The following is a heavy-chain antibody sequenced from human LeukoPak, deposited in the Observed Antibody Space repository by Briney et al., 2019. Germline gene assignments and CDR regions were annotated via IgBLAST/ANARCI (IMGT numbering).Heavy chain of an antibody. D-gene: IGHD3-10*01. Sequence: SSETLSLTCTVSGVSISSYYWSWIRQPPGKGLEWIGRIYISGSTNYNPSLKSRVTISIDTSKNQFSLKLSSVTAADTAVYYCARESTGFGEFVWFDPWGQGTLVTVSS. CDR2: IYISGST. V-gene: IGHV4-4*08. CDR3: ARESTGFGEFVWFDP. J-gene: IGHJ5*02. CDR1: GVSISSYY.